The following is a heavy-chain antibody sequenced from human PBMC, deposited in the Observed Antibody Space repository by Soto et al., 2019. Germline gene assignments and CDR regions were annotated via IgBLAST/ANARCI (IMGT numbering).Heavy chain of an antibody. V-gene: IGHV4-39*01. CDR3: ARHRRETGTYAQPLDY. D-gene: IGHD1-1*01. CDR1: GGSISDTSYY. CDR2: ICSTGTT. J-gene: IGHJ4*02. Sequence: QLQLQESGPGLVKPSETLSLTCTVSGGSISDTSYYWGWVRQPPGKGLEWIGSICSTGTTYYIPSLKSRLTMSVYTYNNQFSLSLNSVTAADTALYFCARHRRETGTYAQPLDYWGQGTLVTVSS.